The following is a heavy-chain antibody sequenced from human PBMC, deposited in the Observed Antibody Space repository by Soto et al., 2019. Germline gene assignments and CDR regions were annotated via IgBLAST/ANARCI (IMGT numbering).Heavy chain of an antibody. CDR2: TSYSGSN. CDR1: GGSIDSIGYY. D-gene: IGHD4-17*01. V-gene: IGHV4-39*01. Sequence: QLQLQESGPGLVKPSETLSLTCTVSGGSIDSIGYYWGWIRLSPGKGLEWIGTTSYSGSNYYNPSLRSRVSISVDTSKKQFALKLHSVTAADTAVYYCARLPSHYGPGDHWGQGDLVTVS. J-gene: IGHJ4*02. CDR3: ARLPSHYGPGDH.